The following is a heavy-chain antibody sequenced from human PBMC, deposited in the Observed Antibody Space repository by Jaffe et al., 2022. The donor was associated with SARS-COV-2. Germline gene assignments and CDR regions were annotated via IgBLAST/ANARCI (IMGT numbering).Heavy chain of an antibody. D-gene: IGHD6-13*01. CDR3: ARDGRGGIAAAGTHYYYGMDV. CDR1: GYTFTSYA. Sequence: QVQLVQSGAEVKKPGASVKVSCKASGYTFTSYAMHWVRQAPGQRLEWMGWINAGNGNTKYSQKFQGRVTITRDTSASTAYMELSSLRSEDTAVYYCARDGRGGIAAAGTHYYYGMDVWGQGTTVTVSS. J-gene: IGHJ6*02. V-gene: IGHV1-3*01. CDR2: INAGNGNT.